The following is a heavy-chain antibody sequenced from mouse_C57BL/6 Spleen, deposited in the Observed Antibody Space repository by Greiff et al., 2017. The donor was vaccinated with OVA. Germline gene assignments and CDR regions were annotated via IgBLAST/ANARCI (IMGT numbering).Heavy chain of an antibody. CDR3: ASTTVPMDY. CDR2: ISYDGSN. V-gene: IGHV3-6*01. D-gene: IGHD1-1*01. J-gene: IGHJ4*01. CDR1: GYSITSGYY. Sequence: VQLQESGPGLVKPSQSLSLTCSVTGYSITSGYYWNWIRQFPGNKLEWMGYISYDGSNNYNPSLKNRISITRDTSKNQFFLKLNSVTTEDTATYYCASTTVPMDYWGQGTSVTVSS.